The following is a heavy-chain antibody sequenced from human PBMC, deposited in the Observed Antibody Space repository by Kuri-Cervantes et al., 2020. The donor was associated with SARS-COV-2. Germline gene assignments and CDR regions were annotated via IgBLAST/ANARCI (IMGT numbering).Heavy chain of an antibody. CDR2: IYYSGST. V-gene: IGHV4-39*01. D-gene: IGHD3-3*01. Sequence: SETLSLTCTVSGGSISSSSYYWDWIRQPPGKGLEWIGSIYYSGSTYYNPSLKSRVTISVDTSKNQFSLKLSSVTAADTAVYYCARQMMSSITIFGVVITRNWFDPWGQGTLVTVSS. J-gene: IGHJ5*02. CDR3: ARQMMSSITIFGVVITRNWFDP. CDR1: GGSISSSSYY.